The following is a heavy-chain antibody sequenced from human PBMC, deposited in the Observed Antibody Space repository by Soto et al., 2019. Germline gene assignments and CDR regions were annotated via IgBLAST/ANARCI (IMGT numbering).Heavy chain of an antibody. Sequence: PGGSLRLSCAASGFTFGASNLQWVRQASGKGLEWLGRIGSKGETYATTYAASVKGRFTISRDDSKKTAYLQMNNLESEDTAVYYCSHGYYQYFNSWGQGT. J-gene: IGHJ4*02. CDR2: IGSKGETYAT. CDR1: GFTFGASN. CDR3: SHGYYQYFNS. D-gene: IGHD5-18*01. V-gene: IGHV3-73*01.